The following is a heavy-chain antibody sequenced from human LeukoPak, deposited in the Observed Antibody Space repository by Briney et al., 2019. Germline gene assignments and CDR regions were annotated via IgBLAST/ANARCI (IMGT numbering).Heavy chain of an antibody. Sequence: SVKVSCKASGGTFSSYAISWVRQAPGQGLEWMGRIIPILGIANYAQRFQGRVTITADKSTSTAYMELSSLRSEDTAVYYCASMATMVRGVPYWGQGTLVTVSS. D-gene: IGHD3-10*01. CDR2: IIPILGIA. J-gene: IGHJ4*02. CDR3: ASMATMVRGVPY. CDR1: GGTFSSYA. V-gene: IGHV1-69*04.